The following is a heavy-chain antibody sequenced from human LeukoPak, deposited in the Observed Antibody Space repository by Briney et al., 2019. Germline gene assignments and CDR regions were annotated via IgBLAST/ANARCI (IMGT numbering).Heavy chain of an antibody. V-gene: IGHV6-1*01. D-gene: IGHD2-2*01. CDR3: ARRLTQYDCFDP. CDR1: GDSGSSNSVT. J-gene: IGHJ5*02. CDR2: TYYRSTWYN. Sequence: SQTLSLTCAISGDSGSSNSVTWNWIRQSPSRGLEWIGRTYYRSTWYNDYAVSVRGRITVNPDTSKNQFSLHLNSVTPEDTAVYYCARRLTQYDCFDPWGQGILVTVSS.